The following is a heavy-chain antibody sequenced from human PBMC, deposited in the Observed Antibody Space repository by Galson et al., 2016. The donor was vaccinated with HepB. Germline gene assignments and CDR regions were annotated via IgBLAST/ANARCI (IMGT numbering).Heavy chain of an antibody. CDR3: SGSGDYYYAMDV. D-gene: IGHD3-10*01. CDR2: IKKDGSET. CDR1: GFAFSTSW. J-gene: IGHJ6*02. V-gene: IGHV3-7*01. Sequence: SLRLSCAVSGFAFSTSWMTWVRQAPGKGLEYLANIKKDGSETHYADSVRGRFTISRDNAKNSLFLQMSSLRAEDTAVYYCSGSGDYYYAMDVWGPGTTVTVSS.